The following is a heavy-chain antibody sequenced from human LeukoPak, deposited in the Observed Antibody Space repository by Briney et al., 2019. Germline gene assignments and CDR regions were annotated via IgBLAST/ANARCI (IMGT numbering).Heavy chain of an antibody. CDR2: IYTSGST. V-gene: IGHV4-61*02. Sequence: SETLSLTCTVSGGSISSSSYYWGWIRQPAGKGLEWIGRIYTSGSTNYNPSLKSRVTISVDTSKNQFSLKLSSVTAADTAVYYCARGPRYYYGMDVWGQGTTVTVSS. CDR3: ARGPRYYYGMDV. CDR1: GGSISSSSYY. J-gene: IGHJ6*02.